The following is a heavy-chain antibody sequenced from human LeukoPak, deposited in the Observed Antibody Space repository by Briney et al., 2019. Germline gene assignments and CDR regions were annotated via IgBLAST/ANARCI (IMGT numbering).Heavy chain of an antibody. CDR1: GFTFSSYD. CDR2: TSGDGGAT. J-gene: IGHJ4*02. Sequence: GGSLRLSCAASGFTFSSYDMSWVRQSTGKGLEWVSSTSGDGGATYYSNSVKVRFTISRDNSRNTLYLQMNSLRAEDTAVYYCAKDRPNYYGSNGHYYRRDGDYWGQGTLVTVSS. D-gene: IGHD3-22*01. V-gene: IGHV3-23*01. CDR3: AKDRPNYYGSNGHYYRRDGDY.